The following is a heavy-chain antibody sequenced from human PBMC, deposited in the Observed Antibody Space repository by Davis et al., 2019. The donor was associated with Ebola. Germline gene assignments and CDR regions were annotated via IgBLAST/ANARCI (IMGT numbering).Heavy chain of an antibody. V-gene: IGHV3-20*04. D-gene: IGHD6-19*01. J-gene: IGHJ4*02. CDR3: TTTPGIAVTERDY. CDR2: INWNGGST. CDR1: GFTFDDYG. Sequence: PGGSLRLSCAASGFTFDDYGMSWVRQAPGKGLEWVSSINWNGGSTGYADSVKGRFTISRDNAKNSLYLQMDSLRVEDTAFYYCTTTPGIAVTERDYWGQGTLVTVSS.